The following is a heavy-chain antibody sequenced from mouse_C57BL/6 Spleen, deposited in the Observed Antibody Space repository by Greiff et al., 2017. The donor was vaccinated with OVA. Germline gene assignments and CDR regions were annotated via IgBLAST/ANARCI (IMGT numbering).Heavy chain of an antibody. CDR3: ARGVRRYYFDY. J-gene: IGHJ2*01. CDR2: INPNNGGT. CDR1: GYTFTDYY. Sequence: EVQLQQSGPELVKPGASVKISCKASGYTFTDYYMNWVKQSHGKSLEWIGDINPNNGGTSYNQKFKGKATLTVDKSSSTAYMELRSLTSEDSAVYYCARGVRRYYFDYWGQGTTLTVSS. D-gene: IGHD1-1*01. V-gene: IGHV1-26*01.